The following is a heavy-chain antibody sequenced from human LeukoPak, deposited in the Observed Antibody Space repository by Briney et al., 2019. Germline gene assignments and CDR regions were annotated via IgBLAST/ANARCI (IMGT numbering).Heavy chain of an antibody. D-gene: IGHD6-13*01. CDR1: GFTFSSYS. V-gene: IGHV3-21*01. Sequence: GGSLRLSCAASGFTFSSYSMNWVRQAPGKGLEWVSSISSSSSSYIYYADSVKGRFTISRDNAKNSLYLQMNSLRAEDTAVYYCARINEYSSSWYDAFDIWGQGTMVTVSS. J-gene: IGHJ3*02. CDR2: ISSSSSSYI. CDR3: ARINEYSSSWYDAFDI.